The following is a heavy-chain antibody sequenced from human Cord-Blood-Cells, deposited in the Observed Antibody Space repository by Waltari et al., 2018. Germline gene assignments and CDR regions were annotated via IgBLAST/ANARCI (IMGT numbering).Heavy chain of an antibody. Sequence: QVQLVQSGAEVKKPGASVKVSCKVSGYTLTELSMHWVRQPPGKGLEWMGGFDPGDGETIYAQMFQGRVTMTEDTSTDTAYRELSSVRSEDTAVYYCAFQRAGLIGAFDIWGEGTMVTVSS. CDR1: GYTLTELS. CDR3: AFQRAGLIGAFDI. V-gene: IGHV1-24*01. J-gene: IGHJ3*02. D-gene: IGHD3-10*01. CDR2: FDPGDGET.